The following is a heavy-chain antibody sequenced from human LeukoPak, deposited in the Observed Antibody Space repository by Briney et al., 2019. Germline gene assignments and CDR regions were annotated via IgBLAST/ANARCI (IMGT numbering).Heavy chain of an antibody. J-gene: IGHJ3*02. D-gene: IGHD5-24*01. V-gene: IGHV3-33*01. Sequence: GGSLRLSCAASGFTFSSYGMHWVRQAPGKGLEWVAGIWYDGSNKYYADSVKGRFTIFRDNSKNTLYLQMNSLRAEDTAVYYCARSRWLQPDAFDIWGQGTMVTVSS. CDR2: IWYDGSNK. CDR1: GFTFSSYG. CDR3: ARSRWLQPDAFDI.